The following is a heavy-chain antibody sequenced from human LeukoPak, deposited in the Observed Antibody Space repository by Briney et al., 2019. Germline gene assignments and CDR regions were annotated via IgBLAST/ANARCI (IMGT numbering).Heavy chain of an antibody. J-gene: IGHJ5*02. D-gene: IGHD3-10*01. V-gene: IGHV4-59*01. Sequence: SETLSLTGAVYGGSISSYYWSWIRQPPGKGLEWIGYIYYSGSTNYNPSLKSRVTISVDTSKNQFSLKLSSVTAADTAVYYCARGGYYGSGNDFRFDPWGQGTLVTVSS. CDR1: GGSISSYY. CDR3: ARGGYYGSGNDFRFDP. CDR2: IYYSGST.